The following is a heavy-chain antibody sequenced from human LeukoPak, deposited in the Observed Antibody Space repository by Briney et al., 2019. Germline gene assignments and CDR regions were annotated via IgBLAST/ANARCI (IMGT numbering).Heavy chain of an antibody. J-gene: IGHJ3*02. CDR2: IYYSGST. V-gene: IGHV4-59*01. CDR3: ARESGNVDIVATNQNAFDI. D-gene: IGHD5-12*01. Sequence: SETLSLTCTVSGGSISSYYWSWIRQPPGKGLEWIGYIYYSGSTNYNPSLKSRVTISVDTSKNQFSLKLSSVTAADTAVYHCARESGNVDIVATNQNAFDIWGQGTMVTVSS. CDR1: GGSISSYY.